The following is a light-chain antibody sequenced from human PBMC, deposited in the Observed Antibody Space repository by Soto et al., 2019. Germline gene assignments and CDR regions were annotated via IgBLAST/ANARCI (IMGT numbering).Light chain of an antibody. CDR2: EAS. J-gene: IGKJ5*01. V-gene: IGKV1-5*01. Sequence: DNKMSQSPAFVSASVGDRVTISCRASQSISSFLAWYQQKPGKAPKLLIYEASNLESGVPSRFSGSGSGTEFTLSITSLQPDDFATYYCQQYHIYSWTFGQGARLEVK. CDR1: QSISSF. CDR3: QQYHIYSWT.